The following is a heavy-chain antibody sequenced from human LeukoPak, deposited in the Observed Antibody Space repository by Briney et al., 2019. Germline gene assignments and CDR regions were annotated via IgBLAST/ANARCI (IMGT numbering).Heavy chain of an antibody. V-gene: IGHV4-39*01. CDR2: IYYSGST. D-gene: IGHD3-9*01. CDR3: ARYFDWLSQVPD. J-gene: IGHJ4*02. CDR1: GGSISSSSYY. Sequence: PSETLSLTCTVSGGSISSSSYYWGWIRQPPGKGLEWIGSIYYSGSTYYNPSLKSRVTISLDTSKNQFSLKLSSVTAADTAVYYCARYFDWLSQVPDWGQGTLVTVSS.